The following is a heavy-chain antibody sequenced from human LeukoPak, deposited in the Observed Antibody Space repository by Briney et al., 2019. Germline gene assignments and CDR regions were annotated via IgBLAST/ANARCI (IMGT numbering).Heavy chain of an antibody. Sequence: SGGSLRLSCAASGFTVSSNYMSWVRQAPGKGLECVSLIYSGGSTYYADSVKGRFTISRDNSKNTLYLQMNNLRTEDTAVYYCASPYYYDGSSYYHFFDHWGQGTLVTVSS. V-gene: IGHV3-53*05. D-gene: IGHD3-22*01. CDR1: GFTVSSNY. CDR2: IYSGGST. CDR3: ASPYYYDGSSYYHFFDH. J-gene: IGHJ4*02.